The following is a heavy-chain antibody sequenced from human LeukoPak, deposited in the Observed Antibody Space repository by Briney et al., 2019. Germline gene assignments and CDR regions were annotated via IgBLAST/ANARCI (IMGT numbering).Heavy chain of an antibody. V-gene: IGHV3-74*01. CDR3: AKDTSIRPQPDAFDI. Sequence: GGSLRLSCAASGFTFSSYWMHWVRQAPGKGLVWVSRINTDGSSTSYADSVKGRFTISRDNSKNTLYLQMNSLRAEDTAVYYCAKDTSIRPQPDAFDIWGQGTMVTVSS. CDR1: GFTFSSYW. CDR2: INTDGSST. J-gene: IGHJ3*02. D-gene: IGHD2-2*02.